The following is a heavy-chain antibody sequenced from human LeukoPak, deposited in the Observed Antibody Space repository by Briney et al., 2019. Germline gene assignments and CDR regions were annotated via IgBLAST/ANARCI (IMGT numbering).Heavy chain of an antibody. Sequence: SVKVSCKASGGTFSSYAISWVRQAPGQGLEWMGGIIPIFGTANYAQKFQGRVTITADESTSTAYMELSSLRSEDTAIYYCARDRSFGAEPADLWGQGTLVIVSS. J-gene: IGHJ5*02. D-gene: IGHD3-10*01. CDR1: GGTFSSYA. CDR2: IIPIFGTA. CDR3: ARDRSFGAEPADL. V-gene: IGHV1-69*13.